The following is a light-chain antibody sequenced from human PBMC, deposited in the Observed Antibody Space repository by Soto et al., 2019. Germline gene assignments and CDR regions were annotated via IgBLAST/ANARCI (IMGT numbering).Light chain of an antibody. J-gene: IGKJ2*01. CDR3: QQFFNTPPYT. Sequence: DTVMTQSPDSLAVALGERATINCKSSQSVLYTSNNKNYLAWYQQKPGQPPTLLISWAFIRESGVPDRFSGRGSGTDFTLTINSVQAEDGEVYYCQQFFNTPPYTFGQGTRLEIK. CDR2: WAF. CDR1: QSVLYTSNNKNY. V-gene: IGKV4-1*01.